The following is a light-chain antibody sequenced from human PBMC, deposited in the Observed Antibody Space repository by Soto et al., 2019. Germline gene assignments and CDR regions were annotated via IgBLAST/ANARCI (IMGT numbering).Light chain of an antibody. J-gene: IGLJ2*01. Sequence: QSAPNQPASVSGSPGQSITISCTGTSSDVGYYNYVSWYQHHPGKAPKLIIYEVSNRPSGVSNRFSGSKSGNTASLTISGLQAEDEADYYCSSYTTSSTQVFGGGTKLTVL. CDR1: SSDVGYYNY. V-gene: IGLV2-14*01. CDR2: EVS. CDR3: SSYTTSSTQV.